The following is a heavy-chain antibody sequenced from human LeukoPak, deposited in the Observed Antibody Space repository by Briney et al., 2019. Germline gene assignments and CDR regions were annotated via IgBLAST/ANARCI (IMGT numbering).Heavy chain of an antibody. CDR2: IYTSGST. Sequence: SETLSLTCSVSGGSISGYYWTWIRQPAGKGLEWIGRIYTSGSTNYNPSLKSRVTMSVDTSKNQFSLKLSSVTAADTAVYYCARDPGTTGWFDPWGQGTLVTVSS. D-gene: IGHD1-1*01. V-gene: IGHV4-4*07. CDR3: ARDPGTTGWFDP. J-gene: IGHJ5*02. CDR1: GGSISGYY.